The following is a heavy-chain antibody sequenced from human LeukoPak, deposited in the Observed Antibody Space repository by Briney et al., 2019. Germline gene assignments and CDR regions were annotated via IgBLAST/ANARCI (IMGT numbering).Heavy chain of an antibody. D-gene: IGHD2-2*01. J-gene: IGHJ5*02. CDR2: IYPGDSDT. CDR1: GYRFTSYW. Sequence: GESLKISCKGSGYRFTSYWIGWVRQMPGKGLEWMGIIYPGDSDTRYSPSFQGQVAISADKSISTAYLQWSSLKASDTAMYYFARLAGVVPAAIWFDPWGQGTLVTVSS. CDR3: ARLAGVVPAAIWFDP. V-gene: IGHV5-51*01.